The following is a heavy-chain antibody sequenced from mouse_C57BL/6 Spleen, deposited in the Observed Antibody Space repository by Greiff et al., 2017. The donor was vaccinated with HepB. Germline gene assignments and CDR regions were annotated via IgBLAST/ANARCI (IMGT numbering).Heavy chain of an antibody. CDR2: IDPSDSYT. CDR1: GYTFTSYW. J-gene: IGHJ2*01. CDR3: ARSDYYTTDY. Sequence: QVQLQQPGAELVKPGASVKLSCKASGYTFTSYWMQWVKQRPGQGLEWIGEIDPSDSYTNYNQKFKGKATLTVDTSSSTAYMQLSSLTSEDAAVYYGARSDYYTTDYWGQGTTLTVSS. D-gene: IGHD2-12*01. V-gene: IGHV1-50*01.